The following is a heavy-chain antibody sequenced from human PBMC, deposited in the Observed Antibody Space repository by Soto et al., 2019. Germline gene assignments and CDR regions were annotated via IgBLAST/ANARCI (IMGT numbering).Heavy chain of an antibody. D-gene: IGHD5-18*01. CDR1: GGSLSSGDYY. J-gene: IGHJ6*02. Sequence: TLSLTCTVSGGSLSSGDYYWSWIRQPPGKGLEWIGYIYYRGSTYYNPSLRSRVTISVDTSKNQVSLKLSSVTAADTAVYYCARDQVYRHGYYYHGMDVWGQGTTVTVS. CDR3: ARDQVYRHGYYYHGMDV. CDR2: IYYRGST. V-gene: IGHV4-30-4*01.